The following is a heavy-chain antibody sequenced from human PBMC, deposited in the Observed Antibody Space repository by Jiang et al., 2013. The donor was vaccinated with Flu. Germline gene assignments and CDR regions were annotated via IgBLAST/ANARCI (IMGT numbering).Heavy chain of an antibody. J-gene: IGHJ6*02. CDR2: IIPIFGTA. Sequence: GAEVKKPGSSVKVSCKASGGTFSSYAISWVRQAPGQGLEWMGGIIPIFGTANYAQKFQGRVTITADESTSTAYMELSSLRSEDTAVYYCASKAFGELFLSESYYYYGMDVWGQGTTVTVSS. V-gene: IGHV1-69*01. D-gene: IGHD3-10*01. CDR3: ASKAFGELFLSESYYYYGMDV. CDR1: GGTFSSYA.